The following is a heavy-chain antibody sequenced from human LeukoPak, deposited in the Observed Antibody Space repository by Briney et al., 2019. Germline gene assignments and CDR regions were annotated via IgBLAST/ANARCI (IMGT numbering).Heavy chain of an antibody. CDR1: GFSFTGYY. CDR3: ARDLVAGTRLDY. Sequence: ASVKVSYKASGFSFTGYYMHWVRQAPGQGLEWMGWINPNSGGTNYAQKFQGRVTMTRDTSISTAYMELSRLRSDDTAVYYCARDLVAGTRLDYWGQGTLVTVSS. D-gene: IGHD6-19*01. V-gene: IGHV1-2*02. J-gene: IGHJ4*02. CDR2: INPNSGGT.